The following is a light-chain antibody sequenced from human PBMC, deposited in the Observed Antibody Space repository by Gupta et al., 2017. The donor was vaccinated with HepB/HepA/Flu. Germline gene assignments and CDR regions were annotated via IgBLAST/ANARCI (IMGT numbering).Light chain of an antibody. CDR1: SSNVGGYNY. Sequence: SALTQPPSVSASPGPSVPIPCTGTSSNVGGYNYVPWYQQYPGTAPKIIIYDVTKRPSGVPDRFSGSKSGNTASLTISGLQAEDEADYYCCSYAGNYTWVFGGGTKVTVL. V-gene: IGLV2-11*01. CDR3: CSYAGNYTWV. J-gene: IGLJ3*02. CDR2: DVT.